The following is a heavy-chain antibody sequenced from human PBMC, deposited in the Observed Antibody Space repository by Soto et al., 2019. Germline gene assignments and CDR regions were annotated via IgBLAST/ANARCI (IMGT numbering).Heavy chain of an antibody. CDR3: ARLGPYDPGSHSFRYNWFDP. D-gene: IGHD3-10*01. Sequence: GGSLRLSCAASGFTFSSYAMSWVRQAPGKGLEWVSAISGSGGSTYYADSVKGRFTISRDNSKNTVYLQMNSLRGEDTAMYYCARLGPYDPGSHSFRYNWFDPWGQGSLVTVSS. CDR1: GFTFSSYA. J-gene: IGHJ5*02. CDR2: ISGSGGST. V-gene: IGHV3-23*01.